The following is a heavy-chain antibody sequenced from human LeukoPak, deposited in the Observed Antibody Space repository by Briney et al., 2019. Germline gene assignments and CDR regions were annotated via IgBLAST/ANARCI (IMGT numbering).Heavy chain of an antibody. CDR3: ARDYCTRGGDCYKEDLLDP. D-gene: IGHD2-21*02. CDR1: GYTFGIYG. CDR2: ISPYDGDT. J-gene: IGHJ5*02. Sequence: ASVKVSCKASGYTFGIYGISWVRQAPGQGLEWMAWISPYDGDTNYAQKFEGRVTMTTETSTNTAYMELRSLRSDDTAIYYCARDYCTRGGDCYKEDLLDPWGQGTLVTVSA. V-gene: IGHV1-18*01.